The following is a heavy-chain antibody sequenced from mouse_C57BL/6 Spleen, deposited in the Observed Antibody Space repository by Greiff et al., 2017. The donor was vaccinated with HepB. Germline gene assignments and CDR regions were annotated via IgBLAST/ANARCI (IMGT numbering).Heavy chain of an antibody. CDR2: IDPSDSYT. J-gene: IGHJ2*01. V-gene: IGHV1-50*01. CDR1: GYTFTSYW. D-gene: IGHD2-3*01. CDR3: ARSGDGYYGRFDY. Sequence: LQQPGAELVKPGASVKLSCKASGYTFTSYWMQWVKQRPGQGLEWIGEIDPSDSYTNYNQKFKGKATLTVDTSSSTAYMQLSSLTSEDSAVYYCARSGDGYYGRFDYWGQGTTLTVSS.